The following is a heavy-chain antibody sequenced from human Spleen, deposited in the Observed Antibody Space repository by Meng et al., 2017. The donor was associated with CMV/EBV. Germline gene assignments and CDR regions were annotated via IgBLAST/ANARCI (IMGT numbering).Heavy chain of an antibody. CDR1: GGSISSSSYC. CDR3: ARHTVAGFDS. CDR2: IYNSGST. J-gene: IGHJ4*02. D-gene: IGHD6-19*01. Sequence: SETLSLTCTVSGGSISSSSYCWGWIRQPPGKGLEWIGTIYNSGSTYYNPSLKSRVTISVDTSKNQCSLKLSSVTAADTAVYYCARHTVAGFDSWGQGTLVTVSS. V-gene: IGHV4-39*01.